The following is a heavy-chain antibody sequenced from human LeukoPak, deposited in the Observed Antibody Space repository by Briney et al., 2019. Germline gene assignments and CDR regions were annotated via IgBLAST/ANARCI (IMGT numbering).Heavy chain of an antibody. Sequence: ASVKVSCKASGYTFSNYGITWVRQAPGQGLEWMGVSNPGGGATTYAQKFQGRVTMTRDMSTSTVYMELRSLRSADTAVYYCARGNDGWPHYYYYFMDVWGKGTTVTVSS. CDR1: GYTFSNYG. J-gene: IGHJ6*03. D-gene: IGHD1-1*01. CDR2: SNPGGGAT. V-gene: IGHV1-46*01. CDR3: ARGNDGWPHYYYYFMDV.